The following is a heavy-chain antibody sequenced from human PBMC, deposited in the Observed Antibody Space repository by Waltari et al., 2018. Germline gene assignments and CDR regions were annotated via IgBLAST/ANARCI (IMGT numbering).Heavy chain of an antibody. V-gene: IGHV4-59*11. D-gene: IGHD4-4*01. CDR1: GGSISSHH. CDR2: IYYSGST. Sequence: QVQLQESGPGLVKPSETLSLTCTVSGGSISSHHWTWIRQPPGKGLEWIGYIYYSGSTNYNPSLKSRVTISVDTSKNQFSLKLSSVTAADTAVYYCARYRDRVTTWLDYWGQGTLVTVSS. CDR3: ARYRDRVTTWLDY. J-gene: IGHJ4*02.